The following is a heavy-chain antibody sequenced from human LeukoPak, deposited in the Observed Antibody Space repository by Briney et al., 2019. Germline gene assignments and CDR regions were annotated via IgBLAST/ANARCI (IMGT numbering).Heavy chain of an antibody. Sequence: SETLSLTCAVSGGSISSYYWSWIRQPPGKGLEWIGYIDHTGITNYNPSLNSCVTISRDTSKNQFSLKLSSVTAADTAVYYCARDGYSGSDALWGQGTLVTVSS. CDR3: ARDGYSGSDAL. CDR2: IDHTGIT. CDR1: GGSISSYY. V-gene: IGHV4-59*12. J-gene: IGHJ4*02. D-gene: IGHD5-12*01.